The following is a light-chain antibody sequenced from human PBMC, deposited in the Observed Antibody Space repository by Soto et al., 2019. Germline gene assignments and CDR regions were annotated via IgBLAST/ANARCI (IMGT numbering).Light chain of an antibody. J-gene: IGLJ1*01. Sequence: QSVLTQPPSVSGAPGQRVTISCTGSNSNIGAGYDVHWYQQLPRIAPKLLIYKTNQRPSGVPDRFSGSKSGTSASLAISELRTEDEADYYCAAWDDGLHSYVFGTGTKLTVL. CDR1: NSNIGAGYD. CDR3: AAWDDGLHSYV. CDR2: KTN. V-gene: IGLV1-47*01.